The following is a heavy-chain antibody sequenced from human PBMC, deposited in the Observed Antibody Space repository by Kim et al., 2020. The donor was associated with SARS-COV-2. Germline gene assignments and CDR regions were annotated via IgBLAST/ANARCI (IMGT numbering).Heavy chain of an antibody. D-gene: IGHD6-19*01. V-gene: IGHV4-59*01. J-gene: IGHJ4*02. CDR3: AREGGSGWYGFDY. Sequence: IPSLKSRVTISVDTSKNQFSLKLSSVTAADTAVYYCAREGGSGWYGFDYWGQGTLVTVSS.